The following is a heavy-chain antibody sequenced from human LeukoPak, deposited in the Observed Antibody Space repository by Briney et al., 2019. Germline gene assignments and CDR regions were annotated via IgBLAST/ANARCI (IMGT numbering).Heavy chain of an antibody. CDR2: IWYDGGKK. V-gene: IGHV3-33*01. D-gene: IGHD2-21*01. J-gene: IGHJ4*02. Sequence: PGGSLRLSCAAAAFTFSSYGMHWVRQAPGKGLGWVAVIWYDGGKKYYADSVRSRFTISRDNAKNSLYLQMSSLRAEDTAVYYCARDFASVYGGQGTLVTVSS. CDR1: AFTFSSYG. CDR3: ARDFASVY.